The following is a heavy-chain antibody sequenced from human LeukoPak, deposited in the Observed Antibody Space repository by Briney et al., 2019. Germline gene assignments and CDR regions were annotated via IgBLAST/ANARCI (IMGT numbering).Heavy chain of an antibody. Sequence: ASVKVSCKVSAYTLTELSMHWVRQAPGKGLEWMGGFDPEDGETIYAQKFQGRVTMTEDTSTDTAYMELSSLRSEDTAVYYCATGIAVAGTKNYWGQGTLVTVSS. CDR2: FDPEDGET. V-gene: IGHV1-24*01. CDR1: AYTLTELS. D-gene: IGHD6-19*01. CDR3: ATGIAVAGTKNY. J-gene: IGHJ4*02.